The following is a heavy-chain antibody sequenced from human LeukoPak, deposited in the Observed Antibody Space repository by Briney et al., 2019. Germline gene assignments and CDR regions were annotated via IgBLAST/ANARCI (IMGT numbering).Heavy chain of an antibody. CDR3: ARDLGGYSYYYMDV. CDR1: GGSISSYY. V-gene: IGHV4-4*07. Sequence: SETLSLTCTVSGGSISSYYWGWIRQPAGKGLEWIGRIYTSGGTNYNPSLKSRVTISVDKSRKQSSLQLSSVTAADTAVYYCARDLGGYSYYYMDVWGKGTTVTVSS. J-gene: IGHJ6*03. D-gene: IGHD3-16*01. CDR2: IYTSGGT.